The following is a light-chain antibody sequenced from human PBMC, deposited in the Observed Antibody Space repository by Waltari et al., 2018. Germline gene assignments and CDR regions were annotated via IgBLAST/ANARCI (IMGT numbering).Light chain of an antibody. CDR3: QHYGRLPAT. V-gene: IGKV3-20*01. J-gene: IGKJ1*01. Sequence: EYVLTQSPGSLSSSPGERVTLPCSASQRFGRALAWSQQKPGQSLRLLIFGASNRATGIPDRFSGSGSETDFSLTISRLEPEDFAVYYCQHYGRLPATFGRGTKVEIK. CDR1: QRFGRA. CDR2: GAS.